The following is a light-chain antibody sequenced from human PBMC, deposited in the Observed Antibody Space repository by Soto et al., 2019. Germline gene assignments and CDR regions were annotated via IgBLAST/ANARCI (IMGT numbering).Light chain of an antibody. J-gene: IGKJ1*01. CDR1: QSVRSN. CDR3: QEYDNWHRGT. CDR2: GAS. Sequence: ETVMTQSPATLPVSPGERATLSCRASQSVRSNLAWYQQKPGQAPRLLIYGASTRATGVPARFSGSGSGTEFTLTINSLQSEDFELYYCQEYDNWHRGTFGQGTKVDXK. V-gene: IGKV3-15*01.